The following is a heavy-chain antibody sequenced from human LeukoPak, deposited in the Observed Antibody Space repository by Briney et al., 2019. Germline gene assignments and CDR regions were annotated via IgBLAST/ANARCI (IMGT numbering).Heavy chain of an antibody. V-gene: IGHV1-18*01. CDR3: ARIPFLERASSGYYYYMDV. D-gene: IGHD3-3*02. J-gene: IGHJ6*03. Sequence: GASVKLSCKASGYTFTSDGISGVRQAPGQGLERMGCISAYNGNTNYAQKLQGRVTMTTDTSTSTAYMEPRSLRSDETAVYYCARIPFLERASSGYYYYMDVWGKGTTVTVSS. CDR1: GYTFTSDG. CDR2: ISAYNGNT.